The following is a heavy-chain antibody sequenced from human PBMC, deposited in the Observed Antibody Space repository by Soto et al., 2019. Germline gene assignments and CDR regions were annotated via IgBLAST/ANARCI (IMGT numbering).Heavy chain of an antibody. CDR1: GGTFTSHA. D-gene: IGHD3-10*02. Sequence: GASVKVSCKASGGTFTSHAISWVRQAPGRGLEWMGGIVPMFGTADSAQRFQGRATITADKSTTTVYMELNSLRSEDTAVYYCARGMSGGRRLQFRDFDSWGQGTLVTVSS. CDR2: IVPMFGTA. J-gene: IGHJ4*02. CDR3: ARGMSGGRRLQFRDFDS. V-gene: IGHV1-69*06.